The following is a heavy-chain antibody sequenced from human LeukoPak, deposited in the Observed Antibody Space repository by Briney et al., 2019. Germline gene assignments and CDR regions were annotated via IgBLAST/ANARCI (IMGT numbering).Heavy chain of an antibody. D-gene: IGHD5-12*01. V-gene: IGHV1-18*01. CDR1: GYTFTSYG. J-gene: IGHJ6*03. CDR3: ARFYSGYGNYYYYMDV. Sequence: GASVKVSCKASGYTFTSYGISWVRQAPGQGLEWMGWISAYNGNTNYAQKFQGRVTMTRDTSISTAYMELSRLRSDDTAVYYCARFYSGYGNYYYYMDVWGKGTTVTVS. CDR2: ISAYNGNT.